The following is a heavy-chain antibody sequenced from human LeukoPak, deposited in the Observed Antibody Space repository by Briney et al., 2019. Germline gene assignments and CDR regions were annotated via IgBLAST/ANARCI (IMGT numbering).Heavy chain of an antibody. V-gene: IGHV4-59*01. J-gene: IGHJ6*02. CDR2: IYYSGST. Sequence: SETLSVTCTVSGGSISSYYWSWIRQPPGKGLEWIGYIYYSGSTNYNPSLKSRVTISVDTSKNQFSLKLSSVTAADTAVYYCARDEVGATKSYYYYYGMDVWGQGTTVTVSS. CDR1: GGSISSYY. D-gene: IGHD1-26*01. CDR3: ARDEVGATKSYYYYYGMDV.